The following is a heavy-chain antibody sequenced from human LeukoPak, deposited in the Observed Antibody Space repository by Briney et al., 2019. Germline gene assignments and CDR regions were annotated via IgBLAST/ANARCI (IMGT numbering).Heavy chain of an antibody. D-gene: IGHD6-13*01. CDR1: GGTFSSYT. J-gene: IGHJ4*02. Sequence: SVKVSCKASGGTFSSYTISWVRQAPGQGLEWMGGIIPIFGTANYAQKFQGRVTITTDESTSTAYMELSSLRSEDTAVYYCATPTPSYSSSWYYFDYWGQGTLVTVSS. CDR3: ATPTPSYSSSWYYFDY. CDR2: IIPIFGTA. V-gene: IGHV1-69*05.